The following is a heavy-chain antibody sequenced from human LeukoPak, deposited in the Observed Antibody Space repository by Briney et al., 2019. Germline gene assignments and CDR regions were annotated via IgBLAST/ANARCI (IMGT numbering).Heavy chain of an antibody. V-gene: IGHV4-38-2*02. CDR1: GYSISSGYY. J-gene: IGHJ4*02. Sequence: SETLSLTCTVSGYSISSGYYWGWIRQPPGKGLEWIGSIYHSGSTYYNPSLKSRVTISVDTSKDQFSLKLSSVTAADTAVYYCARESEASEWGQGTLVTVSS. CDR2: IYHSGST. CDR3: ARESEASE.